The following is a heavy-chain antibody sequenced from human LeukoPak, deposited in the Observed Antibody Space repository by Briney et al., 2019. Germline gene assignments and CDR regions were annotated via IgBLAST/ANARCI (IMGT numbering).Heavy chain of an antibody. J-gene: IGHJ4*02. Sequence: GGSLRHSRTASTSTLTSYRRHSVRQAPGKGLEGVAVIQYEGNKRYSADSVKSRFAISRDNSKNTLYLQMNSLSPEDTALYYCANTMYSSAWSPFDYWCRGTLVTVSS. CDR1: TSTLTSYR. D-gene: IGHD6-19*01. V-gene: IGHV3-30*02. CDR2: IQYEGNKR. CDR3: ANTMYSSAWSPFDY.